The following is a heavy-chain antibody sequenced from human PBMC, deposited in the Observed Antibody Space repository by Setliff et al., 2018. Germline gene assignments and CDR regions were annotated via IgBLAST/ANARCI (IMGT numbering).Heavy chain of an antibody. CDR3: ARDTSSDWAAWFDP. CDR2: VFVSGST. Sequence: SETLSLTCAVSGGSISTYYWSWIRRPAGKGLEWIGRVFVSGSTNYNPSLKSRVTMSVDTSRNQFSLKLTSVTAADTAIYYCARDTSSDWAAWFDPWSLGIMVTVSS. J-gene: IGHJ5*02. CDR1: GGSISTYY. D-gene: IGHD6-19*01. V-gene: IGHV4-4*07.